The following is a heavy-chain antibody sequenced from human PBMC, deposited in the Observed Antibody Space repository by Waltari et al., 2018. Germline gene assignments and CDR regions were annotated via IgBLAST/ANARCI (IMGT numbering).Heavy chain of an antibody. D-gene: IGHD6-6*01. CDR1: GGTFSSNG. Sequence: QVQLVQSGAEVKKPGSSVKVSCKASGGTFSSNGISWVRPAPGQGLEWMGVYIPILGIANYAQKFQGRVTITADKSTNTASVELSSLRSEDTAVYYCARSYSSSSGPDYWGQGTLVTVSS. CDR3: ARSYSSSSGPDY. V-gene: IGHV1-69*10. J-gene: IGHJ4*02. CDR2: YIPILGIA.